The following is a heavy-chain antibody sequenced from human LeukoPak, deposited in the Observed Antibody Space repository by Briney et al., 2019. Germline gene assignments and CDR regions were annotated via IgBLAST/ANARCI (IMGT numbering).Heavy chain of an antibody. D-gene: IGHD1-14*01. V-gene: IGHV4-30-2*01. J-gene: IGHJ6*02. CDR1: GGSISSGGYS. CDR2: IYHSGST. CDR3: ARGPDANYYYYGMDV. Sequence: SETLSLTCAVSGGSISSGGYSWRWIRQPPGKGLEWIGYIYHSGSTYYNPSLKSPVTISVDRSKNQFSLKLSSVTAADTAVYYCARGPDANYYYYGMDVWGQGTTVTVSS.